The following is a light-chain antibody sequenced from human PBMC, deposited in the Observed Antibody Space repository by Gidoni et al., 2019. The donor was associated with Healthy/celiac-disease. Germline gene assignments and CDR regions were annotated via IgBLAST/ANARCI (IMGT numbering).Light chain of an antibody. Sequence: IVLTQSPATLSQSPGERATLSYSASQSVSSYLAWYEQKPGQAPSHLIYDASSRATVILARFSGSVSGTDFTLTISSLDAEDFAVYCCQRRSNWLTFGGGTKVEIK. V-gene: IGKV3-11*01. CDR3: QRRSNWLT. J-gene: IGKJ4*01. CDR2: DAS. CDR1: QSVSSY.